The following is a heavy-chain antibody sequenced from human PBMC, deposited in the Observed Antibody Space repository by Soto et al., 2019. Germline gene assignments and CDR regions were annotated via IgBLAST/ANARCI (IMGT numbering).Heavy chain of an antibody. J-gene: IGHJ4*02. D-gene: IGHD6-19*01. CDR3: ARGPSGWYDRFDY. V-gene: IGHV3-15*01. CDR1: GFTFSNAW. Sequence: PGGSLRLSCAASGFTFSNAWMSWVRQAPGKGLEWVGRIKSKTDGGTTDYAAPVKGRFTISRDNSKNTLYLQMNSLRAEDTAVYYCARGPSGWYDRFDYWGQGTLVTVSS. CDR2: IKSKTDGGTT.